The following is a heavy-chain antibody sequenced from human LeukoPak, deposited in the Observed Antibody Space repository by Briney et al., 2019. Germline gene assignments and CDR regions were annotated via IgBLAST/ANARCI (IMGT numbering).Heavy chain of an antibody. CDR3: ARDPPSSIATRPIFDY. J-gene: IGHJ4*02. V-gene: IGHV1-69*13. CDR2: VIPTFGTA. D-gene: IGHD6-6*01. CDR1: GGTFSSYA. Sequence: GASVKVSCKASGGTFSSYAISWVRQAPGQGLEWMGGVIPTFGTANYAQKFQGRVTITADESTSTAYMELSRLRSDDTAVYYCARDPPSSIATRPIFDYWGQGTLVTVSS.